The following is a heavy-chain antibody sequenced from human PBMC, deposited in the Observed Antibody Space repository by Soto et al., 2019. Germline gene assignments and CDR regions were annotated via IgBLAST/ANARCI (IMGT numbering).Heavy chain of an antibody. CDR3: VRGVSMKVAVQRAAPDKHYFDS. V-gene: IGHV4-34*01. Sequence: PSETLSLTCAVYCGSFSGYYWTWIRQPPGKGLEWIGEINHSGSTNQNTSLKSRLSISVDTSKNQFSLKLKSVTAADTAVYYCVRGVSMKVAVQRAAPDKHYFDSWGQGTLVNVSS. D-gene: IGHD3-22*01. J-gene: IGHJ4*02. CDR2: INHSGST. CDR1: CGSFSGYY.